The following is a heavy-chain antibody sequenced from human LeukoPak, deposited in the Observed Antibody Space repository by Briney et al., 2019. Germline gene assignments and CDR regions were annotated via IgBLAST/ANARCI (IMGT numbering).Heavy chain of an antibody. V-gene: IGHV3-23*01. Sequence: GGTLRLSCAASGFTFSSYGMSWVRQAPGKGLEGVSAISGSGGSTYYADSAKGRFTISRDNSKNTLYLQMNSLRAEDTAVYYCATYDHIVATPRGDYWGQGTLVTVSS. D-gene: IGHD5-12*01. J-gene: IGHJ4*02. CDR2: ISGSGGST. CDR1: GFTFSSYG. CDR3: ATYDHIVATPRGDY.